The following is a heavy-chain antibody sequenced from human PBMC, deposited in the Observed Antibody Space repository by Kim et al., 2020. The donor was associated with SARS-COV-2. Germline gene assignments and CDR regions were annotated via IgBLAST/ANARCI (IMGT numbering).Heavy chain of an antibody. CDR2: IIPIFTRA. J-gene: IGHJ4*02. CDR3: ARDQGGNGEFDY. Sequence: SVKVSCKASGGTFSSYAINWVRQAPGQGLEWMERIIPIFTRANYAQKFQGRVTITADKSTSTAYMELSSLRSEDTAVYYCARDQGGNGEFDYWGQGTLVTVSS. D-gene: IGHD3-10*01. CDR1: GGTFSSYA. V-gene: IGHV1-69*04.